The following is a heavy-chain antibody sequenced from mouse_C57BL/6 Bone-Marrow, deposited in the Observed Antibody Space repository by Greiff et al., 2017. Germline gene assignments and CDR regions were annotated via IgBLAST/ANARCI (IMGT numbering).Heavy chain of an antibody. J-gene: IGHJ3*01. CDR3: AREVESDYWFAY. CDR2: IYPSDSET. CDR1: GYTFTSYW. D-gene: IGHD2-4*01. Sequence: QVQLQQPGAELVRPGSSVKLSCKASGYTFTSYWMDWVKQRPGQGLEWIGNIYPSDSETHYNQKFKDKATLTVDKSSSTAYMQLSSLTSEDSAVXYCAREVESDYWFAYWGQGTLVTVSA. V-gene: IGHV1-61*01.